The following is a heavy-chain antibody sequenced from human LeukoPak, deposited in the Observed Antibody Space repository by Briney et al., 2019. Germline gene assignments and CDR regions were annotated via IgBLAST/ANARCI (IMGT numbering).Heavy chain of an antibody. CDR2: IRSKVYGGTT. CDR3: TRFFSTLAPRLFDY. Sequence: GGSLRLSCTASGFTFGDFAMSWFRQAPGKGLEWVGFIRSKVYGGTTEYAASVKGRFTISRDDSKSAAYLQMNSLKTEDTAVYYCTRFFSTLAPRLFDYWGQGTLVTVSS. D-gene: IGHD2/OR15-2a*01. V-gene: IGHV3-49*03. J-gene: IGHJ4*02. CDR1: GFTFGDFA.